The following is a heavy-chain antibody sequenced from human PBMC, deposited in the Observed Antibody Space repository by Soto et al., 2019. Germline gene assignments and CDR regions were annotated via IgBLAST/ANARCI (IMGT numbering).Heavy chain of an antibody. V-gene: IGHV1-18*01. CDR2: ISAYNGNT. Sequence: QVQLVQSGAEVKKPGASVKVSCKASGYTFTSYGISWVRQAPGQVLEWMGWISAYNGNTNYAQKLQGRVTMTTDTSTSTAYMELRSLRSDDTAVYYCARDEGSNYEGYYYGMDVWGQGTTVTVSS. D-gene: IGHD4-4*01. J-gene: IGHJ6*02. CDR3: ARDEGSNYEGYYYGMDV. CDR1: GYTFTSYG.